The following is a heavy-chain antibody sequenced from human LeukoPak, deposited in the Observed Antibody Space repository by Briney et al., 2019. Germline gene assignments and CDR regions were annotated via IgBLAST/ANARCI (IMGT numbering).Heavy chain of an antibody. V-gene: IGHV3-21*01. J-gene: IGHJ3*02. CDR2: ISSSSSYI. CDR1: GFTFSSYS. D-gene: IGHD4-23*01. Sequence: PGGPLRLSCAASGFTFSSYSMNWVRQAPGKGLEWVSSISSSSSYIYYADSVKGRFTISRDNAKNSLYLQMNSLRAEDTAVYYCARDTVVTFDGAFDIWGQGTMVTVSS. CDR3: ARDTVVTFDGAFDI.